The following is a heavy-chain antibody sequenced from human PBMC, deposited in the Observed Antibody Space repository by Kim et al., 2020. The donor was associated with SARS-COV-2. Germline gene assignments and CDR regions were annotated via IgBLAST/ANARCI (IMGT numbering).Heavy chain of an antibody. V-gene: IGHV3-7*05. CDR2: IKDDGSEK. J-gene: IGHJ4*02. D-gene: IGHD6-19*01. CDR1: GFTFRNYW. Sequence: GGSLRLSCAASGFTFRNYWMHWVRQAPGKGLEWVASIKDDGSEKRYVGSVRGRFTISRDNAKNSLYLQMSSLRADDTAIYYCASDTGWHFDNWGQGTLVT. CDR3: ASDTGWHFDN.